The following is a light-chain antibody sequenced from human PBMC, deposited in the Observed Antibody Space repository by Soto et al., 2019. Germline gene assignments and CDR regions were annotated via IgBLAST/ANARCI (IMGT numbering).Light chain of an antibody. CDR1: QSVSSSY. Sequence: EIVLTQSPGTLSLSPGERATLSCRASQSVSSSYLAWYQQKPGQAPRLLIYGASSRATGIPDRFSGSGSGTDFSLTISRLEPEDFAVYYCQQYGSSPPWTFGLGTKVQIE. CDR2: GAS. CDR3: QQYGSSPPWT. V-gene: IGKV3-20*01. J-gene: IGKJ1*01.